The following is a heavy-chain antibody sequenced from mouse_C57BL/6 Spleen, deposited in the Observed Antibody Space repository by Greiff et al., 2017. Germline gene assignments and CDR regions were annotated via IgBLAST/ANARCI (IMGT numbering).Heavy chain of an antibody. CDR3: ARRRYYGSSYAMDY. J-gene: IGHJ4*01. D-gene: IGHD1-1*01. Sequence: DVMLVESGGGLVKPGGSLKLSCAASGFTFSDYGMHWVRQAPEKGLEWVAYISSGSSTIYYADTVKGRFTISRDNAKNTLFLQMTSLRSEDTAMYYCARRRYYGSSYAMDYWGQGTSVTVSS. V-gene: IGHV5-17*01. CDR1: GFTFSDYG. CDR2: ISSGSSTI.